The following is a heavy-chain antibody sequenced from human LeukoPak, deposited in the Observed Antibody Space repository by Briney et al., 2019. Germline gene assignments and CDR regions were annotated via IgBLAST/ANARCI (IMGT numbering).Heavy chain of an antibody. J-gene: IGHJ4*02. D-gene: IGHD1-26*01. CDR2: ISWNSGSI. V-gene: IGHV3-9*03. Sequence: PGRSLRLSCAASGFTFDDYAMHWVRQAPGKGLEWVSGISWNSGSIGYADSVKGRFTISRDNAKNSLYLQMNSLRAEDMALYYCAKDRSGSSTGGYFDYWGQRTLVTLSS. CDR1: GFTFDDYA. CDR3: AKDRSGSSTGGYFDY.